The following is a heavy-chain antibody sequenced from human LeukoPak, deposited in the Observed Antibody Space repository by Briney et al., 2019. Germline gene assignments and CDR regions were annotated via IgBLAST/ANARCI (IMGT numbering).Heavy chain of an antibody. CDR1: GFTFSSYG. CDR2: IRYDGSNK. CDR3: ARQRGYGDYFFDY. V-gene: IGHV3-30*02. D-gene: IGHD4-17*01. J-gene: IGHJ4*02. Sequence: GGSLRLSCAASGFTFSSYGMHWVRQAPGKGLEWVAFIRYDGSNKYYADSVKGRFTISRDNSKNTLYLQMNSLRAEDTAVYYCARQRGYGDYFFDYWGQGTLVTVSS.